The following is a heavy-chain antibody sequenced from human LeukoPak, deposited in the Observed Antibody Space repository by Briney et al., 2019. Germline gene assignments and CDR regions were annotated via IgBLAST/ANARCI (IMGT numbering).Heavy chain of an antibody. CDR2: INHSGST. CDR3: ARGKYCSSTSCRKSGYYYYYMDV. Sequence: PSETLSLTCTVSGGSISNYYWSWIRQPPGKGLEWIGEINHSGSTNYNPSLKSRVTISVDTSKNQFSLKLSSVTAADTAVYYCARGKYCSSTSCRKSGYYYYYMDVWGKGTTVTVSS. V-gene: IGHV4-34*01. J-gene: IGHJ6*03. CDR1: GGSISNYY. D-gene: IGHD2-2*01.